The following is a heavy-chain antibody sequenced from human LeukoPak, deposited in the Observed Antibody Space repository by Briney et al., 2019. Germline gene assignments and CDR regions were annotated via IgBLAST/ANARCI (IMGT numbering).Heavy chain of an antibody. Sequence: PGGSLCISSASSGFTFSRYAMSWVRQAPGMGLEWVSAISGSGGSTYYADSVKGRFTISRDNSKNTLYLQMNSLRAEDTAVYYCAKVYAKLSDHKDRSGYWGQGTLVTVSS. J-gene: IGHJ4*02. D-gene: IGHD3-22*01. CDR3: AKVYAKLSDHKDRSGY. CDR2: ISGSGGST. CDR1: GFTFSRYA. V-gene: IGHV3-23*01.